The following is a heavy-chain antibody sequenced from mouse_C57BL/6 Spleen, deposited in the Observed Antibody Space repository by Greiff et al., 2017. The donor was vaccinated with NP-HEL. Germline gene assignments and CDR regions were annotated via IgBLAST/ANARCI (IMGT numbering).Heavy chain of an antibody. D-gene: IGHD3-3*01. J-gene: IGHJ4*01. Sequence: VQLQQSGAELVRPGASVTLSCKASGYTFTDYEMHWVKQTPVHGLEWIGAIDPETGGTAYNQKFKGKAILTADKSSSTAYMELRSLTSEDSAVYYCTRERGHNYNAMDYWGQGTSVTVSS. CDR3: TRERGHNYNAMDY. CDR2: IDPETGGT. V-gene: IGHV1-15*01. CDR1: GYTFTDYE.